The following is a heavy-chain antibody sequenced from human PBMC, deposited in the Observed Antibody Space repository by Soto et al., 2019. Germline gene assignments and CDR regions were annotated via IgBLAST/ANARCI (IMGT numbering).Heavy chain of an antibody. D-gene: IGHD3-22*01. J-gene: IGHJ4*01. CDR1: GGTFSSYA. Sequence: SVKVSCKASGGTFSSYAISWVRQAPGQGLEWMGGIIPIFGTANYAQKFQGRVTITADESTSTAYMELSSLRSEDTAVYYCARARYYYDSSGYYEETIETFDYWGHGTLVTVSS. CDR2: IIPIFGTA. CDR3: ARARYYYDSSGYYEETIETFDY. V-gene: IGHV1-69*13.